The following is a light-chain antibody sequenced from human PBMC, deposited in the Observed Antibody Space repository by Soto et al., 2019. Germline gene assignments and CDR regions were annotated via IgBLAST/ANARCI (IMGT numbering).Light chain of an antibody. J-gene: IGKJ1*01. CDR3: LQQYNYPWT. Sequence: AIQMTQSPSSLSASVGDRVTITCRASQGIRNDLGWYQQKSGKAPKLLIYVASSLQSGVPSRFSGSGSGTDFTLTISSLQPEDFETYYCLQQYNYPWTFGQGTKVQIK. CDR2: VAS. V-gene: IGKV1-6*01. CDR1: QGIRND.